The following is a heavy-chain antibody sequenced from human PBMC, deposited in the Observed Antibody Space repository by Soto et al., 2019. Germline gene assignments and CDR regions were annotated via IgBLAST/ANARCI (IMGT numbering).Heavy chain of an antibody. Sequence: PSETLSLTCAVYGGSFSGYYWSWIRHPPGKGLEWIGEINHSGSTNYNPSLKSRVTISVDTSKNQFSLKLSSVTAADTAVYYCARGSMYYDILTGYYRRYYYGMDVWGQGTTVTVSS. J-gene: IGHJ6*02. D-gene: IGHD3-9*01. CDR1: GGSFSGYY. V-gene: IGHV4-34*01. CDR3: ARGSMYYDILTGYYRRYYYGMDV. CDR2: INHSGST.